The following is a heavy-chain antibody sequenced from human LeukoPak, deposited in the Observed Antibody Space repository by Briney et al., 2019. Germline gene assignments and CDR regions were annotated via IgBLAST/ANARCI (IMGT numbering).Heavy chain of an antibody. CDR1: GGTFSSYA. D-gene: IGHD4/OR15-4a*01. CDR3: ASGYLTKYYFDY. Sequence: RASVKVSCKASGGTFSSYAISWVRQAPGQGLEWMGGIIPIFGTANYAQKFQGRVTITADKSTSTAYMELSSLRSEDTAVYYCASGYLTKYYFDYCGQGTLVTVSS. CDR2: IIPIFGTA. J-gene: IGHJ4*02. V-gene: IGHV1-69*06.